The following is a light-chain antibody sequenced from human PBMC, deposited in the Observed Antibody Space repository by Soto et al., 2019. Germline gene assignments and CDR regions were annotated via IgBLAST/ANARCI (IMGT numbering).Light chain of an antibody. CDR3: QQYYSSPLT. Sequence: DIVMTQSPDSLAVSLGERATINCKSSQSVFSSADSKNCLAWYQQKPGQPPKLLISWASTRESGVPDRFSGSGSGTDFTLTISSLQAEDVAVYLCQQYYSSPLTFGQGTKLEIK. CDR2: WAS. J-gene: IGKJ2*01. CDR1: QSVFSSADSKNC. V-gene: IGKV4-1*01.